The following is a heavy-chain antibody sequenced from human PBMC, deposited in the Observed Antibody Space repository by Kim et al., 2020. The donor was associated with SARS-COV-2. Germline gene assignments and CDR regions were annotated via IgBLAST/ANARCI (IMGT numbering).Heavy chain of an antibody. V-gene: IGHV3-30*18. CDR2: ISYDGSKK. D-gene: IGHD1-26*01. Sequence: GGSLRLSCTASGFTFNSYGMHWVRQAPDKGLEWVGVISYDGSKKYYADSVKGRFTISRDNSKNTLYLQVNSLRIEDTAVYYCAKSFSGSYFGYDYWGQGTLVTVSS. CDR3: AKSFSGSYFGYDY. J-gene: IGHJ4*02. CDR1: GFTFNSYG.